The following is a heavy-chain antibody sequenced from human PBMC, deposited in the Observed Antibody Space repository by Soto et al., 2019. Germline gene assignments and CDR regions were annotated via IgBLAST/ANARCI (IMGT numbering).Heavy chain of an antibody. V-gene: IGHV3-23*01. D-gene: IGHD1-1*01. J-gene: IGHJ4*02. Sequence: EVQLLESGGGLAQPGGSLRLSCAASGFTFSSYDLSWVRQAPGKGLEWVSLISGSGDITTYADSVKGRFTISRDNSKNSPYMHMNSLRAEDTAVYYCAPTGFDYWGQGTLVTVSS. CDR1: GFTFSSYD. CDR3: APTGFDY. CDR2: ISGSGDIT.